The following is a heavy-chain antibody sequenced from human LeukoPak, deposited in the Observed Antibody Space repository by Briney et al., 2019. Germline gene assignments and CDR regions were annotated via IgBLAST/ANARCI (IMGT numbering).Heavy chain of an antibody. D-gene: IGHD6-6*01. CDR3: ARGPRIAARRDNWFDP. CDR2: IYHSGST. J-gene: IGHJ5*02. V-gene: IGHV4-38-2*02. CDR1: GYSISSGYY. Sequence: SETLSLTCTVSGYSISSGYYWGWIRQPPGKGLEWIGSIYHSGSTYYNPSLKSRVAISVDTSKNQFSLKLSSVTAADTAVYYCARGPRIAARRDNWFDPWGQGTLVTVSS.